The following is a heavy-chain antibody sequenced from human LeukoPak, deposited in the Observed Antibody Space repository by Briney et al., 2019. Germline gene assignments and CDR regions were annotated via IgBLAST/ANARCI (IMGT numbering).Heavy chain of an antibody. Sequence: SVKVSCKASGGSFSSYVITWVRQAPGQGLEWMGRIIPVLGVSNFAQKFQDRVAITADKSTNTAHMELSRLDSGDTAVYYCTREGVYAPDPSSYHRDAFDIWGQGTVVIVSS. D-gene: IGHD3-16*02. CDR1: GGSFSSYV. V-gene: IGHV1-69*04. CDR2: IIPVLGVS. J-gene: IGHJ3*02. CDR3: TREGVYAPDPSSYHRDAFDI.